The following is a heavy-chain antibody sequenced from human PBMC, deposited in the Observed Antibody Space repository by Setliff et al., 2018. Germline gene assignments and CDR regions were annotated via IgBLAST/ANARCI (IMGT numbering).Heavy chain of an antibody. D-gene: IGHD6-19*01. CDR2: ISGSGGST. Sequence: GGSLRLSCAASGFTFSSYAMSWVRQAPGKGLEWVSAISGSGGSTYYADSVKGRFTISRDNSKNTLYLQMNSLRAEDTAVYYCAKDSSGWPHSQSTPAPSLGAGGSSPSSNYY. V-gene: IGHV3-23*01. CDR3: AKDSSGWPHSQSTPAPSLGAGGSSPSSNYY. CDR1: GFTFSSYA. J-gene: IGHJ6*01.